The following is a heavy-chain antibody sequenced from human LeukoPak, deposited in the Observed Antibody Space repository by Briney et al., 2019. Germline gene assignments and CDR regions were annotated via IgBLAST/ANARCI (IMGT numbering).Heavy chain of an antibody. CDR1: GFTFSNYW. CDR2: VNTDGSAT. D-gene: IGHD3-10*01. V-gene: IGHV3-74*01. Sequence: PGGSLRLSCAASGFTFSNYWMHWVRQTPGKRLVWVSRVNTDGSATAYADSVKGRFTISRDNAKNTLYLQMNSLRAGDTAVYYCARETLIRGFMPDYWGQGTLVTVSS. J-gene: IGHJ4*02. CDR3: ARETLIRGFMPDY.